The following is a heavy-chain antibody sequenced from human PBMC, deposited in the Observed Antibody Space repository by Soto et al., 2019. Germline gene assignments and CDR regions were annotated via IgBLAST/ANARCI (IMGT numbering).Heavy chain of an antibody. V-gene: IGHV3-48*02. CDR2: ISSGGSNI. D-gene: IGHD6-13*01. CDR3: VRDRRGKGPGWFDP. J-gene: IGHJ5*02. Sequence: GGSLRLSCAASGFTFGTYAMNWVRQAPGKGLEWISYISSGGSNIYHADSVKGRFTISRDNANKTLFLQMNSLRDDDTAVYYCVRDRRGKGPGWFDPGAREPWSPSPQ. CDR1: GFTFGTYA.